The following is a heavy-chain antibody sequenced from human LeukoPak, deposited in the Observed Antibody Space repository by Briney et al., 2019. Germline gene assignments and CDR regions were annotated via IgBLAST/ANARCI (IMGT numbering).Heavy chain of an antibody. CDR3: ARSFYGDYIGY. J-gene: IGHJ4*02. Sequence: GGSLRLSCAVSGFTFSSYSMNWVRQAPGKGLEWVSTISSSSSYIYYADSVKGRFTISRDNAKNSLYLQMNSLRAEDTAVYYCARSFYGDYIGYWGQGTLVTVSS. CDR1: GFTFSSYS. D-gene: IGHD4-17*01. CDR2: ISSSSSYI. V-gene: IGHV3-21*01.